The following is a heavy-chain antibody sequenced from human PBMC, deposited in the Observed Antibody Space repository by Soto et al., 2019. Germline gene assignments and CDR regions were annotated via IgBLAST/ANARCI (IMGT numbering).Heavy chain of an antibody. V-gene: IGHV1-3*01. CDR3: ARGSTDSYPGSRIFDF. J-gene: IGHJ4*02. CDR1: GYTFTDSA. CDR2: IAPGNGNT. D-gene: IGHD3-10*01. Sequence: GASVKVSCKASGYTFTDSAIHWVRQAPGQSLELLGWIAPGNGNTKYSQKFQGRVTITGDTSATTAYMELSSLRSEDTAVYYCARGSTDSYPGSRIFDFWGRGTLVTVSS.